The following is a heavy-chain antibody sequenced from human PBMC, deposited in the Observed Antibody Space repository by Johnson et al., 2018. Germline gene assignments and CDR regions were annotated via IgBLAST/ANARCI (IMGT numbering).Heavy chain of an antibody. V-gene: IGHV3-73*01. CDR1: GFTFSGSA. CDR2: IRGKANSYAT. CDR3: AITVVRDYGMDV. J-gene: IGHJ6*02. Sequence: VQLVETGGGLVQPGGSLKLSCAASGFTFSGSAIHWVRQASGKGLEWIGRIRGKANSYATTYTESLKGRFPISRDDSKNTAYLQMNSQKTEDTAVYYWAITVVRDYGMDVWGQGTTVTVSS. D-gene: IGHD4-23*01.